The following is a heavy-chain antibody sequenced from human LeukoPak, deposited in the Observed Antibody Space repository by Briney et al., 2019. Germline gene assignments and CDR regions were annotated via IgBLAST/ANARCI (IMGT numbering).Heavy chain of an antibody. J-gene: IGHJ1*01. V-gene: IGHV4-30-2*01. D-gene: IGHD6-13*01. Sequence: SETLSLTCAVSGGSISSGGYSWSWIRQPPGKGLEWIGYIYHSGSTYYNPSLKSRVTISVDRSKNQFSLKLSSVTAADTAVYYCASGYSSSWYGYFQHWGQGTLVTVSS. CDR3: ASGYSSSWYGYFQH. CDR2: IYHSGST. CDR1: GGSISSGGYS.